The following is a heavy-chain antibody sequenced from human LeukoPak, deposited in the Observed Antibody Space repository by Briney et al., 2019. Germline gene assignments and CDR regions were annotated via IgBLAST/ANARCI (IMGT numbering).Heavy chain of an antibody. J-gene: IGHJ6*02. V-gene: IGHV3-48*01. CDR1: GFTFSSYS. D-gene: IGHD2-2*01. CDR2: ISSSSSTI. CDR3: AREVIVVVPAAMHHYYYGMDV. Sequence: GGSLRLSCAASGFTFSSYSMNWVRQAPGKGLEWVSYISSSSSTIYYADSVKGRFTISRDNAKNSLYLQMNSLRAEDTAVYYCAREVIVVVPAAMHHYYYGMDVWGQGTTVTVSS.